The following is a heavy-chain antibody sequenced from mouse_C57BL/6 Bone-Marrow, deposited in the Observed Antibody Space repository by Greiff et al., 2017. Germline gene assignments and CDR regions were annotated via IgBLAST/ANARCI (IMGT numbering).Heavy chain of an antibody. CDR1: GYTFTSYW. D-gene: IGHD2-4*01. CDR3: AREGSYYDYAWFAY. CDR2: IYPGSGST. V-gene: IGHV1-55*01. Sequence: QVQLQQPGAELVKPGASVKMSCKASGYTFTSYWITWVKQRPGQGLEWIGDIYPGSGSTNYNEKFKSKATLTVDTSSSTAYMQLSSLTSEDSAVYYCAREGSYYDYAWFAYCGQGTLVTVSA. J-gene: IGHJ3*01.